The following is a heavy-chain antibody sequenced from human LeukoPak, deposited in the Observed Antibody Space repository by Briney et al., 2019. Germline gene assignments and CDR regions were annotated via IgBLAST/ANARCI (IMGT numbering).Heavy chain of an antibody. D-gene: IGHD2-21*01. CDR2: IKQDGSEK. Sequence: GGSLRLSCAASGFTFSNYGMGWVRQAPGKGLEWVANIKQDGSEKYYVDSVKGRFTISRDNAKNSLYLQMSSLRAEDTAVYYCASCFCGPDAFDIWGQGTMVTVSS. CDR1: GFTFSNYG. CDR3: ASCFCGPDAFDI. V-gene: IGHV3-7*01. J-gene: IGHJ3*02.